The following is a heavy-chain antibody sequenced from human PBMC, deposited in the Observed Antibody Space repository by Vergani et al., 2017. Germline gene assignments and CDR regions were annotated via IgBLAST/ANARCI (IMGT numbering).Heavy chain of an antibody. CDR1: GGSISSYY. CDR3: ARGGPVAGGLFDY. V-gene: IGHV4-59*01. CDR2: IYYSGST. J-gene: IGHJ4*02. D-gene: IGHD6-19*01. Sequence: QVQLQESGPGLVKPSETLSLTCTVSGGSISSYYWSWIRQPPGKGLEWIGYIYYSGSTNSNPSLKSRVTISVDTSKNQFSLKLSSVTAADTAVYYCARGGPVAGGLFDYWGQGTLVTVSS.